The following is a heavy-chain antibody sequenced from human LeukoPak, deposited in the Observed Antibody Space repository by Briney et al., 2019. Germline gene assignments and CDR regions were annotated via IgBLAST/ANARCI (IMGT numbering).Heavy chain of an antibody. CDR3: AKTQTGYQPYYFDF. V-gene: IGHV3-23*01. D-gene: IGHD3-9*01. CDR2: LSGSGGST. J-gene: IGHJ4*02. Sequence: PGGSLRLSCAGSGFTFSSYAMSWVRQAPGKGLEWVSALSGSGGSTYYADSVKGRFSISRDNSKNTLYLQMNSLRAEDTAVYYCAKTQTGYQPYYFDFWGQGTLVTVSS. CDR1: GFTFSSYA.